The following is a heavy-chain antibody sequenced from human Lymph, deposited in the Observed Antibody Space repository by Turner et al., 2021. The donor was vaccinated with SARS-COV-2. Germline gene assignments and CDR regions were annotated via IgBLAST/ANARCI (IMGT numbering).Heavy chain of an antibody. Sequence: EVQLLESGGGLVQPGGSLRLSCAASGFTFGSYTMSWVRQAPGKGLEWVSAIRGSGASTYYADSVKGRFTISRDNSKNTLYLQMNSLRVEDTAVYYCAKDGYDGIYCGGGSCYSGWFDPWGQGTLVTVSS. D-gene: IGHD2-15*01. CDR1: GFTFGSYT. CDR2: IRGSGAST. J-gene: IGHJ5*02. V-gene: IGHV3-23*01. CDR3: AKDGYDGIYCGGGSCYSGWFDP.